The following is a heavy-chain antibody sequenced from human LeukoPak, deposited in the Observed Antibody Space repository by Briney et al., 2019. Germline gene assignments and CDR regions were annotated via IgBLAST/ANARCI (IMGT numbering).Heavy chain of an antibody. J-gene: IGHJ4*02. CDR1: GYTLTELS. CDR2: FDPEDGET. CDR3: ATVNMKWYDSSGYYPYYFDY. V-gene: IGHV1-24*01. Sequence: ASVKVSCKVSGYTLTELSMHWVRQAPGKGLEWMGGFDPEDGETIYAQKFQGRVTMTEDTSTDTAYMELSSLRSEDTAVYYCATVNMKWYDSSGYYPYYFDYWGQGTLVTVSS. D-gene: IGHD3-22*01.